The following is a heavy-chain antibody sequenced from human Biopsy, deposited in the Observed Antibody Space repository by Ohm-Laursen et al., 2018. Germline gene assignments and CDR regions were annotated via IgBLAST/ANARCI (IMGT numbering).Heavy chain of an antibody. J-gene: IGHJ6*02. V-gene: IGHV4-31*11. Sequence: TLSLTCAVSGVSINGGCYYWNWIRHHPGKGLEWIGNIFYSANTYYNPSLKSRVTISVDTSKNQFSLTLSSVTAADTAVYYCARDSGILNYGNFKYYHYYGMDVWGQGTKVTVSS. CDR3: ARDSGILNYGNFKYYHYYGMDV. D-gene: IGHD4-11*01. CDR2: IFYSANT. CDR1: GVSINGGCYY.